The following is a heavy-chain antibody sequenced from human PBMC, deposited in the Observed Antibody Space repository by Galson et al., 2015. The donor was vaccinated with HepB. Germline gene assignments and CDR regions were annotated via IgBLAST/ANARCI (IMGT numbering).Heavy chain of an antibody. CDR1: GFTFSSYG. J-gene: IGHJ6*02. CDR3: AKNPSKGPGGMDV. Sequence: SLRLSCAASGFTFSSYGMHWVRQAPGKGLEWVAVISYDGSNKYYADSVKGRFTISRDNSKNTLYLQMNSLRAEDTAVYYCAKNPSKGPGGMDVWGQGTTVTVSS. V-gene: IGHV3-30*18. CDR2: ISYDGSNK.